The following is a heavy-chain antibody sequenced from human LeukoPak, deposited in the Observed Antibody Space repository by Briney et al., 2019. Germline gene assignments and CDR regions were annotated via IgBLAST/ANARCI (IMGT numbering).Heavy chain of an antibody. CDR1: GFTFSSYG. D-gene: IGHD3-22*01. J-gene: IGHJ3*02. CDR2: IWYVGSNK. CDR3: AREVYDSSGYYGRSDAFDI. Sequence: GGSLRLSCAASGFTFSSYGMHWVRQAPGKGLEWVAVIWYVGSNKYYADSVKGRFTISRDNSKNTLYLQMNSLRAEDTAVYYCAREVYDSSGYYGRSDAFDIWGQGTMVTVSS. V-gene: IGHV3-33*01.